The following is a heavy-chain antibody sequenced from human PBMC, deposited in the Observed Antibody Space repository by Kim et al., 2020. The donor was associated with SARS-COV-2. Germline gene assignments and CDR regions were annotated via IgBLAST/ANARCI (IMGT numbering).Heavy chain of an antibody. CDR1: GGSISSSSYY. D-gene: IGHD3-10*01. Sequence: SETLSLTCTVSGGSISSSSYYWGWIRQPPGKGLEWIGSIYYSGSTYYNPSLKSRVTISVDTSKNQFSLKLSSVTAADTAVYYCARRSGFLDWGQGTLVTVSS. CDR2: IYYSGST. V-gene: IGHV4-39*01. CDR3: ARRSGFLD. J-gene: IGHJ4*02.